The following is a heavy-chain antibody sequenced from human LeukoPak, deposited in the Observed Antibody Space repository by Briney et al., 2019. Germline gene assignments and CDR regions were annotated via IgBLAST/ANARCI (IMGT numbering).Heavy chain of an antibody. CDR1: GYSISSGYY. V-gene: IGHV4-38-2*02. D-gene: IGHD3-16*02. J-gene: IGHJ4*02. Sequence: SETLSLTCTVSGYSISSGYYWGWIRQPPGKGLEWIGTIYHSGSTYYNPSLKSRVTMSVDTSKNQFSLKLSSVTAADTAVYYCAGQGEDYVWGSYRSFDYWGQGTLVTVSS. CDR3: AGQGEDYVWGSYRSFDY. CDR2: IYHSGST.